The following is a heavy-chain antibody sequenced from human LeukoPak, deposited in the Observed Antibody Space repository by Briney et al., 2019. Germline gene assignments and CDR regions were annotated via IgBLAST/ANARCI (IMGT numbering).Heavy chain of an antibody. CDR1: GGTFSSYA. D-gene: IGHD3-16*01. CDR3: ARAGFSNYVWGPDY. CDR2: IIPIFGTA. V-gene: IGHV1-69*05. J-gene: IGHJ4*02. Sequence: ASVKDSCKASGGTFSSYAISWVRQAPGQGLEWMGGIIPIFGTANYAQKFQGRVTITTDESTSTAYMELSSLRSEDTAVYYCARAGFSNYVWGPDYWGQGTLVTVSS.